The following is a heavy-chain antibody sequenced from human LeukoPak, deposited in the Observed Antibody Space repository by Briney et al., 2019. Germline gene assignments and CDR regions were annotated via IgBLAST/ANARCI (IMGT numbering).Heavy chain of an antibody. Sequence: SVKVSCKASGGTFSSYAISWVRQGPGQGLEWMGGIIPIFGTANYAQKFQGRVTITTDESTSTAYMELSSLRSEDTAVYYCASEKVPSIAARGTVGYYYYYMDVWGKGTTVTVSS. CDR2: IIPIFGTA. CDR1: GGTFSSYA. CDR3: ASEKVPSIAARGTVGYYYYYMDV. D-gene: IGHD6-6*01. J-gene: IGHJ6*03. V-gene: IGHV1-69*05.